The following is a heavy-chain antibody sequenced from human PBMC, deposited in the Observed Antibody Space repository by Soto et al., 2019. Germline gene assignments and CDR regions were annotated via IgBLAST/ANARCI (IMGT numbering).Heavy chain of an antibody. J-gene: IGHJ4*02. D-gene: IGHD1-1*01. Sequence: QVQLVQSGAEVKKPGASVKVSCKASGYTFSDHDINWVRQASGQGPEWLGWMNPNSGDTGYAQNFQGRVTMTRDTSKSTAYMELSSLRSEDTAVYYCARVGGNGNDDYFDYCGQGTLVPVSS. CDR3: ARVGGNGNDDYFDY. V-gene: IGHV1-8*01. CDR2: MNPNSGDT. CDR1: GYTFSDHD.